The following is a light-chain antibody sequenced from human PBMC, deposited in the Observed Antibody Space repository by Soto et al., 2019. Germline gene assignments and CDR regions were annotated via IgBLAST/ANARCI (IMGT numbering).Light chain of an antibody. CDR2: DAY. V-gene: IGKV3-11*01. J-gene: IGKJ5*01. Sequence: EVVWTQSPVTLSISPGERATLSCRASQSFRCLLAWYQQKPGQAPRLLIYDAYNRATGIPPRFSGSGSGKDLTLTLSSLEPEDSAVYYCQQRHMWPITFGQGTRLEIK. CDR1: QSFRCL. CDR3: QQRHMWPIT.